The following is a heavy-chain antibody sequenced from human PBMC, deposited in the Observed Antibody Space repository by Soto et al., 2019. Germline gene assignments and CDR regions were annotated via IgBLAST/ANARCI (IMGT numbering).Heavy chain of an antibody. CDR1: GYIFTDYY. CDR2: INPNSGGT. J-gene: IGHJ4*02. D-gene: IGHD3-22*01. V-gene: IGHV1-2*06. CDR3: ARNYYDSSDRDYLDY. Sequence: ASVKVSCKASGYIFTDYYMHWVRQAPGQELGWMGRINPNSGGTNYAQKFQGRVTMTRDTSITTAYMELSRMRSDDTAVYYCARNYYDSSDRDYLDYWGQGTPVTVSS.